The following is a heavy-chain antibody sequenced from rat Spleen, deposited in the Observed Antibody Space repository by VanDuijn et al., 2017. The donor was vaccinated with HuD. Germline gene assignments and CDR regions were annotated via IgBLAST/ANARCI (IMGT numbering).Heavy chain of an antibody. CDR3: ARSLMYTTGSFAY. Sequence: EVQLQESGPGLVKPSQSLSLTCSVTGYSITSNYRWNWIRKFPGNKLEWMGYINSEGSTHYNPSLKSRISITRDTSKNQFFLQVNSVTTEDTATYYCARSLMYTTGSFAYWGQGTLVTVSS. J-gene: IGHJ3*01. CDR1: GYSITSNYR. D-gene: IGHD1-6*01. CDR2: INSEGST. V-gene: IGHV3-3*01.